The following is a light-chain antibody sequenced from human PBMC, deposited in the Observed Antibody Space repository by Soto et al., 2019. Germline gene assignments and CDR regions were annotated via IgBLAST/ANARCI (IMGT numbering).Light chain of an antibody. Sequence: EIVLTQSPATLSLSPGESATLSCRASQSVSSSLAWYQLKPCQAPRLLIYDASNRATGIPARFSGSGSGTDFNLTISSLEPEDFAIYYCQQRINWPSTFGQGTKLEIK. J-gene: IGKJ2*01. CDR2: DAS. CDR1: QSVSSS. V-gene: IGKV3-11*01. CDR3: QQRINWPST.